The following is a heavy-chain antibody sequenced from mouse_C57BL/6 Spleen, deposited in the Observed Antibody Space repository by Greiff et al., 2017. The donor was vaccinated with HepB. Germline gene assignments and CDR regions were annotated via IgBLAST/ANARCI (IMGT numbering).Heavy chain of an antibody. J-gene: IGHJ3*01. CDR1: GFNIKNTY. Sequence: VQLQQSVAELVRPGASVKLSCTASGFNIKNTYMHWVKQRPEQGLEWIGRIDPANGNTKYAPKFQGKATITADTSSNTAYLQLSSLTSEDTAIYYWATHYDYDPAWFAYWGQGTLVTVSA. D-gene: IGHD2-4*01. V-gene: IGHV14-3*01. CDR3: ATHYDYDPAWFAY. CDR2: IDPANGNT.